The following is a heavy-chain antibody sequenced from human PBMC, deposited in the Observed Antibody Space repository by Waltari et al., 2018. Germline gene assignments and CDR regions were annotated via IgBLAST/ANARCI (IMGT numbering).Heavy chain of an antibody. CDR1: GFTFSSYD. V-gene: IGHV3-13*01. CDR3: ARAPTGEHXDY. CDR2: TGXAGDT. Sequence: EVQLXESGXGLVQPGGSLRLSCAASGFTFSSYDMHWVRQTTRXGLEWXSVTGXAGDTYYSGSXKGRFTISRESAKNSLYXQMNSLRAGXTXVXYCARAPTGEHXDYWGQGXLVTVSS. J-gene: IGHJ4*02. D-gene: IGHD7-27*01.